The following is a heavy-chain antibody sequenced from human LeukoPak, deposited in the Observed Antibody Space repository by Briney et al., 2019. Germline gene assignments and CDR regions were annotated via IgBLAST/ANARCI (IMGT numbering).Heavy chain of an antibody. CDR2: IYYSGST. CDR3: ARDPSGSFFNWFDP. D-gene: IGHD1-26*01. V-gene: IGHV4-61*01. J-gene: IGHJ5*02. CDR1: GYSISSGYF. Sequence: TSETLSLTCPVSGYSISSGYFWGWIRQPPGKGLERIGYIYYSGSTNYNPSLKSRVTISVATSKNQFSLKLRSVTAADTAVYYCARDPSGSFFNWFDPWGQGTLVTVSS.